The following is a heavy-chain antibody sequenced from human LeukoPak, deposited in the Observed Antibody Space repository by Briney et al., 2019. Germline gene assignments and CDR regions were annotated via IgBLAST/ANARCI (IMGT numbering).Heavy chain of an antibody. CDR1: GGTFSSYA. D-gene: IGHD3-16*01. CDR3: ARAAPVWGKSKDAFDI. CDR2: IIPIFGTA. J-gene: IGHJ3*02. V-gene: IGHV1-69*06. Sequence: SVKVSCKASGGTFSSYAISWVRQAPGQGLEWMGGIIPIFGTANYAQKFQGSVTITADKSTSTAYMELSSLRSEDTAVYYCARAAPVWGKSKDAFDIWGQGTMVTVSS.